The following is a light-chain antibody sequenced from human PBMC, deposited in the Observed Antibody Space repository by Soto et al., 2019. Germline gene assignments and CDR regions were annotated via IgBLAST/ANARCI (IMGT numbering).Light chain of an antibody. J-gene: IGLJ1*01. Sequence: QSVLTQPASVSGSPGQSITISCTGPSSDVVSYNLVSWYQQRPGKAPKLMIYEASKRPSGISNRFSGSKSGNAASLTISGLQAEDEADYYCFSYAGNSLNYVFGTGTKVTVL. CDR1: SSDVVSYNL. CDR2: EAS. CDR3: FSYAGNSLNYV. V-gene: IGLV2-23*01.